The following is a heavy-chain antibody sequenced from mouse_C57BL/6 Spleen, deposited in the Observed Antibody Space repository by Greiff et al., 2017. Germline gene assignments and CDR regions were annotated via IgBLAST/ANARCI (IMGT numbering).Heavy chain of an antibody. J-gene: IGHJ4*01. CDR2: IYPGDGDT. Sequence: QVQLQQSGPELVKPGASVKISCKASGYAFSSSWMNWVKQRPGKGLEWIGRIYPGDGDTNYNGKFKGKATLTADKSSSTAYMQLSSLTSEDSAVYCCARWGSFSMDYWGQGTSVTVSS. V-gene: IGHV1-82*01. CDR1: GYAFSSSW. CDR3: ARWGSFSMDY.